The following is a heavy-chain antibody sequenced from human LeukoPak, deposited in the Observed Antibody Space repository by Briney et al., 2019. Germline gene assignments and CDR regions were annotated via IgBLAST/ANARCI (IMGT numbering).Heavy chain of an antibody. CDR2: ISSDSNYI. V-gene: IGHV3-21*01. CDR3: ARVAFGLYVMDV. J-gene: IGHJ6*02. Sequence: GGSLRLSCAASRFTFSTYSMNWVRQAPGKGLEWVSSISSDSNYIYCADSVKGRFTFSRDNAKNSLYLQMNSLRAEDTAVYYCARVAFGLYVMDVWGQGTTVTVSS. CDR1: RFTFSTYS. D-gene: IGHD3/OR15-3a*01.